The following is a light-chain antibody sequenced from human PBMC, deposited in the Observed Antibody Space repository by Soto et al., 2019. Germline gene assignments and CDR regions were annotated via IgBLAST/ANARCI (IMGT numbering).Light chain of an antibody. CDR2: DVS. V-gene: IGLV2-14*01. Sequence: QSVLTQPASVSGSPGQSITISCTGTSSDVGGYNYVSWYQQHPGKAPKLMIYDVSNRPSGVSNRFSGSKSGNTASLTISGLQAEDEADYYCTSYTGSSTHVFGTGTKVT. CDR1: SSDVGGYNY. CDR3: TSYTGSSTHV. J-gene: IGLJ1*01.